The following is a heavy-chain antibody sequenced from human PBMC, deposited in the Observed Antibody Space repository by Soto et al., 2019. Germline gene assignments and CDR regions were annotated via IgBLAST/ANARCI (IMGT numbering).Heavy chain of an antibody. V-gene: IGHV4-30-2*01. CDR1: GGSISSGDYS. J-gene: IGHJ6*02. CDR3: ARSREFDYGMDV. Sequence: PSETLSLTCAVSGGSISSGDYSWSWIRQPPGEGLEWIGYIYHSGSTYYNPSLKSRVTISVDGSKNQFSLKLSSVTAADTAVYYCARSREFDYGMDVWGLGTTVTVSS. CDR2: IYHSGST.